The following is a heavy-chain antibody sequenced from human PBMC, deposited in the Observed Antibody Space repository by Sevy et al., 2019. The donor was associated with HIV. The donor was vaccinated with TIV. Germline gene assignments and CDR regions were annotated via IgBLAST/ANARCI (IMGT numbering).Heavy chain of an antibody. V-gene: IGHV3-13*01. Sequence: GESLKISCAASGFTFSRYDMHWVRQATGKGLEWVSSIGTAGDTYYPGSVKGRFTISRENAKKSLYLQMNSLRAGDTAVYYCSRGTRYSGSYYLGDGAFDIWGQGTMVTVSS. D-gene: IGHD1-26*01. CDR3: SRGTRYSGSYYLGDGAFDI. CDR2: IGTAGDT. CDR1: GFTFSRYD. J-gene: IGHJ3*02.